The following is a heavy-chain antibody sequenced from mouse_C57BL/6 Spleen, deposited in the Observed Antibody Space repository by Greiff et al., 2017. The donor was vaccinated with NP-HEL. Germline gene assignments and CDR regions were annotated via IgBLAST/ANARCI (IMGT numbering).Heavy chain of an antibody. CDR3: ARHPGAYGNYWWYFDV. CDR2: ISGGGGNT. J-gene: IGHJ1*03. Sequence: EVKLVESGGGLVKPGGSLKLSCAASGFTFSSYTMSWVRQTPEKRLEWVATISGGGGNTYYPDSVKGRFTISRDNAKNTLYLKMSSLRSEDTALYDCARHPGAYGNYWWYFDVWGTGTTVTVSS. V-gene: IGHV5-9*01. D-gene: IGHD2-1*01. CDR1: GFTFSSYT.